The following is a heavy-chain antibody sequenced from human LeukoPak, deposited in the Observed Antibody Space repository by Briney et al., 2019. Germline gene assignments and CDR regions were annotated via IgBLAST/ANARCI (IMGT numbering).Heavy chain of an antibody. CDR3: ARGDDSTGYPPFDY. V-gene: IGHV5-51*01. Sequence: GESLKSSCKGSGYSFINYWIAWVRQMPGKDLECMGIIYPGDSDTRYSPSFQGQVTISADKSISTAYLQWNSLKASDTAVYYCARGDDSTGYPPFDYWGQGTLVTVSS. CDR2: IYPGDSDT. CDR1: GYSFINYW. J-gene: IGHJ4*02. D-gene: IGHD3-22*01.